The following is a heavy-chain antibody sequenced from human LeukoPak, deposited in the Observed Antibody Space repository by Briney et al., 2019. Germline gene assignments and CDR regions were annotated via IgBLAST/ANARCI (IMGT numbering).Heavy chain of an antibody. Sequence: GGSLRLSCAASGFTFSSYGMHWVRQAPGKGLEWVAVISHDGSNKYYADSVKGRFTISRDNSKNTLYLQMNSLRAEDTAVYYCAKNALCGGERHSFDYWGQGTLVTVSS. CDR2: ISHDGSNK. D-gene: IGHD2-21*01. J-gene: IGHJ4*02. CDR3: AKNALCGGERHSFDY. V-gene: IGHV3-30*18. CDR1: GFTFSSYG.